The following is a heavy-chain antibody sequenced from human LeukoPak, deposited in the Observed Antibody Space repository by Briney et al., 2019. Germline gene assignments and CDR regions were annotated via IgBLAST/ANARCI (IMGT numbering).Heavy chain of an antibody. J-gene: IGHJ4*02. CDR2: IHTSGSA. D-gene: IGHD7-27*01. V-gene: IGHV4-4*07. CDR3: AGTQHGELDY. CDR1: GGSISSYY. Sequence: SETLSLTCTVTGGSISSYYWIWVRQPAGKGLEWIGRIHTSGSANYNPSLKSRVTMSLDTSKNQFSLKLTSVTAADTAVFYCAGTQHGELDYWGQGALVTVSS.